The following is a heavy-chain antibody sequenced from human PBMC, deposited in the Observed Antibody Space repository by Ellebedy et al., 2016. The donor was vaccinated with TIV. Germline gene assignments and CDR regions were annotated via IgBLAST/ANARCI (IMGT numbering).Heavy chain of an antibody. CDR3: ARVFYPDPLVDY. CDR1: GFTFRSYV. J-gene: IGHJ4*02. V-gene: IGHV3-48*03. Sequence: PGGSLRLSCAASGFTFRSYVLNLFLQAPGKVLEWVSYISSSGSTIYYADSVKGRFTISRDNAKNSLYLQMNSLRAEDTAVYYCARVFYPDPLVDYWGKGTLVTVSS. CDR2: ISSSGSTI. D-gene: IGHD2-8*02.